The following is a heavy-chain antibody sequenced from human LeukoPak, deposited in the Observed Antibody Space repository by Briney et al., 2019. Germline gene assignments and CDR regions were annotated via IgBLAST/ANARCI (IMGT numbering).Heavy chain of an antibody. CDR1: GFTFKNSA. J-gene: IGHJ4*02. V-gene: IGHV3-23*01. CDR3: ARLREIPVFGVVTKSTSYFDY. D-gene: IGHD3-3*01. Sequence: PGGSLRLSCAASGFTFKNSAMSWVRQAPGRGLEWVSTISGSRDNSYYADSVKGRFTISRDNAKNSLYLQMNSLRAEDTAVYYCARLREIPVFGVVTKSTSYFDYWGQGTLVTVSS. CDR2: ISGSRDNS.